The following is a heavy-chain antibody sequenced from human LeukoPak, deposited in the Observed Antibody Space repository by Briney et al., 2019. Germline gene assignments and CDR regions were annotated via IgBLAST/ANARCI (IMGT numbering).Heavy chain of an antibody. CDR2: LDSSGST. Sequence: SETLSLTCTVSGGSISSRSDYWGWIRQTPGKGLEWIGNLDSSGSTYYNPSLKSRVTISVGTSKNQFSLNLRSVTAADTAIYFCSRSHDYGGLYFYYYMDVWGKGTTVTISS. CDR1: GGSISSRSDY. CDR3: SRSHDYGGLYFYYYMDV. J-gene: IGHJ6*03. V-gene: IGHV4-39*01. D-gene: IGHD4-23*01.